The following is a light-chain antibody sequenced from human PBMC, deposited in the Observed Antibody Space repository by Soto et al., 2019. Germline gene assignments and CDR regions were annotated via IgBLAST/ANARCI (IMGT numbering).Light chain of an antibody. CDR3: QQSSSNPLT. Sequence: DIQMTQSPSSLSASVGDRVTITCRASQSISSYLNWYQQKPGKAPNLLIYSASKLHSGVPSRFSGSGSGTEFTLIISSLQPVDFATYYCQQSSSNPLTFGGGTRV. V-gene: IGKV1-39*01. CDR2: SAS. J-gene: IGKJ4*01. CDR1: QSISSY.